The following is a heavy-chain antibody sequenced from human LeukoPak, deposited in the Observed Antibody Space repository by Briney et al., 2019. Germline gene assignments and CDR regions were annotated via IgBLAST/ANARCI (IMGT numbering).Heavy chain of an antibody. CDR3: ARGGSSGIDDAFDI. CDR1: GYSISSGYY. D-gene: IGHD3-22*01. Sequence: KSSETLSLTCTVSGYSISSGYYWGWIRQPPGKGLEWIGSIYHSGSTYYNPSLKSRVTISVDTSKNQFSLKLSSVTAADTAVYYCARGGSSGIDDAFDIWGQGTMVTVSS. J-gene: IGHJ3*02. CDR2: IYHSGST. V-gene: IGHV4-38-2*02.